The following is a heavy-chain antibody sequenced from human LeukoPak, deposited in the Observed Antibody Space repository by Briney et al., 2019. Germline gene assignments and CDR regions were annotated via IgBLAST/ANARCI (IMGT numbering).Heavy chain of an antibody. J-gene: IGHJ3*02. D-gene: IGHD3-3*01. CDR2: IKQDGSEK. CDR3: ARVKYDFWSGFDAFDI. V-gene: IGHV3-7*01. CDR1: GFTFSSYS. Sequence: GGSLRLSCAASGFTFSSYSMNWVRQAPGKGLEWVANIKQDGSEKYYVDSVKGRFTISRDNAKNSLYLQMNSLRAEDTAVYYCARVKYDFWSGFDAFDIWGQGTMVTVSS.